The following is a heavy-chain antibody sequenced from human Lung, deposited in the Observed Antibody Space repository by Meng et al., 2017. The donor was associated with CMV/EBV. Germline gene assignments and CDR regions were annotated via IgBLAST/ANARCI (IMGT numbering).Heavy chain of an antibody. J-gene: IGHJ3*02. CDR2: INPNPNFDDT. Sequence: ASVKVSCKASGYTFIGYHIHWVRQAPGQGLEWMGWINPNPNFDDTAYAQKFQGRVTITRDMSISTAYMELTRLRPDDTAVYYCARVQFLEKPNDAFNIWGQGTMVXVSS. V-gene: IGHV1-2*02. CDR1: GYTFIGYH. D-gene: IGHD2-21*01. CDR3: ARVQFLEKPNDAFNI.